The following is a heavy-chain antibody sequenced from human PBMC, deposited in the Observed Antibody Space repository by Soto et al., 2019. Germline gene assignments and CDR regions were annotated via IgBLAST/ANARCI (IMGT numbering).Heavy chain of an antibody. CDR3: ARPSYYYDSSPRDYAFDI. CDR1: GYSFTSYW. D-gene: IGHD3-22*01. Sequence: GESLKISCKGSGYSFTSYWISWVRQMPGKGLEWMGRIDPSDSYTNYSPSFQGHVTISADKSISTAYLQWSSLKASDTAMYYCARPSYYYDSSPRDYAFDIWGQGTMVTVSS. J-gene: IGHJ3*02. CDR2: IDPSDSYT. V-gene: IGHV5-10-1*01.